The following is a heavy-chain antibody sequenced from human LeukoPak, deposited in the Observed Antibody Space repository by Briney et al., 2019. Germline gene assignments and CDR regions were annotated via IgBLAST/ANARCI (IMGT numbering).Heavy chain of an antibody. V-gene: IGHV1-18*01. Sequence: GASVKVSCKASGYTFNSYSVSWVRQAPGQGLEWMGWISTYNGNTNYSQKLQGRVTMTTDTSTRTAYMELRSLRSDDRAVYYCAKFGTTFPFDYWAQGPLVTVS. CDR1: GYTFNSYS. CDR2: ISTYNGNT. D-gene: IGHD2/OR15-2a*01. J-gene: IGHJ4*02. CDR3: AKFGTTFPFDY.